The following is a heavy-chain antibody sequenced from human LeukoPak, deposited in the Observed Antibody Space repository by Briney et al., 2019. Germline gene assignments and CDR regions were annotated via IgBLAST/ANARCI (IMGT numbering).Heavy chain of an antibody. J-gene: IGHJ5*02. CDR1: GFTFSSYA. CDR3: AKPPGNCSGGSCARA. CDR2: ISGSGGST. D-gene: IGHD2-15*01. Sequence: GGSLRLSCAASGFTFSSYAMSWVRQAPGKGLEWVSAISGSGGSTYYADSVKGRFTISRDNSKNTLYLQMNSLRAEDTAVYYCAKPPGNCSGGSCARAWGQGTLVTVSS. V-gene: IGHV3-23*01.